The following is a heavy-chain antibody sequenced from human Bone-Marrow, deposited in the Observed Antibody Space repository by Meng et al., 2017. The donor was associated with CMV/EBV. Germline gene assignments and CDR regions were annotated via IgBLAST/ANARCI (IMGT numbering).Heavy chain of an antibody. CDR1: GGSISTYY. Sequence: SETLSLTCTVSGGSISTYYWSWIRQPPGKGLEWIGYIYYSGSTNYNPSLKSRVTISVDTSKNQFSLKLSSVTAADTAVYYCARVSPGAADGSRLFAYWGPGHLVTCAS. D-gene: IGHD6-13*01. J-gene: IGHJ4*02. CDR2: IYYSGST. CDR3: ARVSPGAADGSRLFAY. V-gene: IGHV4-59*01.